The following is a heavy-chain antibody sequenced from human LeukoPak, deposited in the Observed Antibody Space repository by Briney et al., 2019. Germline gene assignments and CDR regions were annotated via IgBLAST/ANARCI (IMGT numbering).Heavy chain of an antibody. CDR3: ARDLGSSSSLDY. CDR1: GFTFSSYS. Sequence: GGSLRLSCAASGFTFSSYSMNWVRQAPGKGLEWVSSISSSSSYIYYADSVKGRFTISRDNAKNSLYLQMNSLRAEDTAVYYCARDLGSSSSLDYWGQGTLVTVSS. D-gene: IGHD6-6*01. J-gene: IGHJ4*02. CDR2: ISSSSSYI. V-gene: IGHV3-21*01.